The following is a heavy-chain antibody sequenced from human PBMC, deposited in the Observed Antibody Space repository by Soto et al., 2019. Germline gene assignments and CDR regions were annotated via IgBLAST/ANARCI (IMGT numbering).Heavy chain of an antibody. CDR2: ISGSGDNI. CDR1: GFTFSDYF. V-gene: IGHV3-11*04. CDR3: ARDPRETTTIVGAFDI. D-gene: IGHD2-21*01. J-gene: IGHJ3*02. Sequence: QVHLVESGGGVVKPAGSLRLSCAASGFTFSDYFMSWIRQAPGKGLEWVSFISGSGDNIKYADSVKGRFTISRDNAKNSLYLQMNSLRDEDTAVYYCARDPRETTTIVGAFDIWGLGTMVTVSS.